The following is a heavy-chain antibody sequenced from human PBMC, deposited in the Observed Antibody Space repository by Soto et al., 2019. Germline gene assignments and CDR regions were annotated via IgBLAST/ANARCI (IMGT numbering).Heavy chain of an antibody. V-gene: IGHV3-53*02. CDR2: IYSGGNT. CDR3: ARSGYSGYDYSHFDY. D-gene: IGHD5-12*01. CDR1: GFTVSSNY. J-gene: IGHJ4*02. Sequence: EVQLVETGGGLIQPGGSLRLSCAASGFTVSSNYMTWVRQAPGKGLEWVSVIYSGGNTYYADSVKVRFTISRDNSKNTVYLQMNSLRAEDTAVYYCARSGYSGYDYSHFDYWGQGTLVTVSS.